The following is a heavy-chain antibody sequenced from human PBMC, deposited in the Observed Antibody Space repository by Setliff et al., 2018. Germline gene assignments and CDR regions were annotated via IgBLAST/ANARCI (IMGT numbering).Heavy chain of an antibody. J-gene: IGHJ4*02. Sequence: SETLSLTCAVSGASINSGTYYWSWIRQPAGKGLEWVGRLHTSGSGYYNPSLRGRVATSLDTSKNQFSLNLNSVTAADTAVYYCRFWSGYYKNDYWGQGTLVTVSS. V-gene: IGHV4-61*02. CDR1: GASINSGTYY. CDR2: LHTSGSG. CDR3: RFWSGYYKNDY. D-gene: IGHD3-3*01.